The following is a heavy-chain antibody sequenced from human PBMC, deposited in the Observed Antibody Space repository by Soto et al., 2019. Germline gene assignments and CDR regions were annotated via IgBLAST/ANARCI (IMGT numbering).Heavy chain of an antibody. D-gene: IGHD3-16*01. CDR1: GFTFSSYS. CDR3: ARGEGVTGYYYYYMDV. Sequence: GGSLRLSCVASGFTFSSYSMNWVRQAPGKGLEWVSSISSSSSYIYYADSVKGRFTISRDNAKNSLYLQMNSLRAEDTAVYYCARGEGVTGYYYYYMDVWGKGTTVTVSS. CDR2: ISSSSSYI. V-gene: IGHV3-21*01. J-gene: IGHJ6*03.